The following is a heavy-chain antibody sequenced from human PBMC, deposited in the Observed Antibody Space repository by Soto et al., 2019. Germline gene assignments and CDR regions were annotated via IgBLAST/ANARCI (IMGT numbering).Heavy chain of an antibody. CDR2: INPFDGSR. CDR3: SRVDPGETSPFDH. Sequence: ASVKVSCKASGDTFNFYTINWVRQAPGQGLEWMGWINPFDGSRMFAQSFQGRVTMTRDTSTSTVYMEVSSLRSEDTAVYYCSRVDPGETSPFDHWGQGTLVTVSS. J-gene: IGHJ4*02. D-gene: IGHD3-10*01. CDR1: GDTFNFYT. V-gene: IGHV1-46*02.